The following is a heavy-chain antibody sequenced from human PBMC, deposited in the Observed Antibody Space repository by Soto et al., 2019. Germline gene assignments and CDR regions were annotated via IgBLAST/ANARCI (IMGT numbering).Heavy chain of an antibody. D-gene: IGHD6-13*01. J-gene: IGHJ4*02. CDR1: GYTFTSYA. CDR2: ISAHSGNT. Sequence: QVQLVQSEGEVKKPGASVKISCRASGYTFTSYAINWVRQAPGQGLEWMGWISAHSGNTNYAQKVQRRVTMTTDTSTSTAYMELRSLRSDDTAIYYCARIAASGIVHDFDFWGQGTLVTVSS. CDR3: ARIAASGIVHDFDF. V-gene: IGHV1-18*01.